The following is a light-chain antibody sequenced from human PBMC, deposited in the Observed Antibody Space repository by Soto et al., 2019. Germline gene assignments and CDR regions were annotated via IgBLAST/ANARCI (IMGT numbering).Light chain of an antibody. V-gene: IGKV4-1*01. Sequence: DIVMTQSPDSLAVSLGERATINCKSSQSVLYSSNTKNYLAWYQQKPGQPPKLLIYWASTPESGVPDRFSGSGSGTDFTLTISSMQAEDGAVYYCQQYYTTPTWTFGQGTKVEIK. CDR1: QSVLYSSNTKNY. CDR3: QQYYTTPTWT. CDR2: WAS. J-gene: IGKJ1*01.